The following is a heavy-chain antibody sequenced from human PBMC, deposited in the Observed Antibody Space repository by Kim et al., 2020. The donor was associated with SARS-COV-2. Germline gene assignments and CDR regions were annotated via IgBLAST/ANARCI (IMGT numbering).Heavy chain of an antibody. CDR1: GFTFRTYW. Sequence: GGSLRLSCAASGFTFRTYWMHWVRQAPGKGLVWVSRTNGDGSTTNYADSVKGRFTISRDNAKNTLYLQLNSLRAEDTAIYYCARRYYDSRGYYYFDSWGQVTLVTVSS. CDR2: TNGDGSTT. V-gene: IGHV3-74*01. CDR3: ARRYYDSRGYYYFDS. J-gene: IGHJ4*02. D-gene: IGHD3-22*01.